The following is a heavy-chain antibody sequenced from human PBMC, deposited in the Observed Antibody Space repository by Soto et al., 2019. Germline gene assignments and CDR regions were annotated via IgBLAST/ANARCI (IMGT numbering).Heavy chain of an antibody. Sequence: EVQLVESGGGLVQPGGSLRLSCAASGFTVSSNYMSWVRQAPGKGLEWVSVIYSGGSTYYADSVKGRFTISRDNSKNTLYLQMNSLRAEDTAVYYCARVRTWGDYGDYVFLFDYWGQGTLVTVSS. CDR3: ARVRTWGDYGDYVFLFDY. CDR2: IYSGGST. J-gene: IGHJ4*02. D-gene: IGHD4-17*01. CDR1: GFTVSSNY. V-gene: IGHV3-66*01.